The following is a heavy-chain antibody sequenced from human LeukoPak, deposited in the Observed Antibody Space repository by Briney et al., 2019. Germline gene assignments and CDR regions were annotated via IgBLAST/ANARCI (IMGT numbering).Heavy chain of an antibody. Sequence: ASVKVSCKASGYTFTSYDINWVRQATGQGLEWMGWMNPNSGNTGYAQKFQGRVTMTRNTSISIAYMELSSLRSEDTAVYYCARGWVSGANKLLLGWNYWGQGTLVTVSS. V-gene: IGHV1-8*01. CDR1: GYTFTSYD. J-gene: IGHJ4*02. CDR3: ARGWVSGANKLLLGWNY. D-gene: IGHD2-15*01. CDR2: MNPNSGNT.